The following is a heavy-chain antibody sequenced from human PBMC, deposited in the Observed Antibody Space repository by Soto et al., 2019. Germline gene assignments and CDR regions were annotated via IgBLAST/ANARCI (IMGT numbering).Heavy chain of an antibody. CDR3: AKDRGILLHYEEDV. J-gene: IGHJ6*03. CDR2: ISGSGCST. CDR1: GFTFSSYA. D-gene: IGHD2-15*01. V-gene: IGHV3-23*01. Sequence: SLRLSPAASGFTFSSYAISYPLQAPGKELECVSAISGSGCSTYYADSVKGRFTISRDNSNNTMYLQMNSLRAEDTAVYCCAKDRGILLHYEEDVWRTGTTVTV.